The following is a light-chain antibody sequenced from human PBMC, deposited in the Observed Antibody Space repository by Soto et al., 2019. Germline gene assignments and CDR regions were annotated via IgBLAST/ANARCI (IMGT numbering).Light chain of an antibody. CDR2: EVS. V-gene: IGLV2-14*01. CDR3: SSYTSSNTLV. Sequence: QSALTQPASASGSPGQSITISCTGTSSDVGGYKYVSWFQQHPGKAPKLMIYEVSNRPSGVSDRFSGSKSGNTASLTISGVQAEDEADYYCSSYTSSNTLVFGGGTKLTVL. CDR1: SSDVGGYKY. J-gene: IGLJ3*02.